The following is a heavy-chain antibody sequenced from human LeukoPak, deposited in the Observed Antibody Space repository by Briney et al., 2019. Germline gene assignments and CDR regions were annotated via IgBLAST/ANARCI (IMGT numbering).Heavy chain of an antibody. V-gene: IGHV4-34*01. D-gene: IGHD2-2*01. CDR1: GGSISSYY. CDR2: INHSGST. J-gene: IGHJ5*02. Sequence: SETLSLTCSVSGGSISSYYWSWIRQPPGKGLEWIGEINHSGSTNYNPSLKSRITISVDTSKNQFSLKLSSVTAADTAVYYCARQYCSSTSCYLVWFDPWGQGTLVTVSS. CDR3: ARQYCSSTSCYLVWFDP.